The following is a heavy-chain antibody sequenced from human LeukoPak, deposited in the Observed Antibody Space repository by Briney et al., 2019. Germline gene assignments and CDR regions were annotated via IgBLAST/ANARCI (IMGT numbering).Heavy chain of an antibody. Sequence: PGGSLRLSCAASGFTFSNNWMTWVRQAPGKGLEWVANIKEDGSEENYVDSVKGRFTISRDNAKNSLYLQMNSLRAEDTAVYYCARDSGWYPVDYWGQGTLVTASS. CDR1: GFTFSNNW. D-gene: IGHD6-19*01. CDR3: ARDSGWYPVDY. J-gene: IGHJ4*02. V-gene: IGHV3-7*01. CDR2: IKEDGSEE.